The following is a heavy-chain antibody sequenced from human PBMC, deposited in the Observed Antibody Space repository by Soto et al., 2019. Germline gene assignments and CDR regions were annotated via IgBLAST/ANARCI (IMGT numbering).Heavy chain of an antibody. J-gene: IGHJ4*02. CDR3: AREWGVAATAREYDFDY. D-gene: IGHD2-15*01. CDR1: GGSISSYY. V-gene: IGHV4-59*01. Sequence: PSEALFLTCTVSGGSISSYYWRWVPQPPGKGLEWIGYIYYSGSTNYNPSRKSRVTRSVDTSKNKFLLKLSSVTAADTAVYYCAREWGVAATAREYDFDYWGQGTLVTVSS. CDR2: IYYSGST.